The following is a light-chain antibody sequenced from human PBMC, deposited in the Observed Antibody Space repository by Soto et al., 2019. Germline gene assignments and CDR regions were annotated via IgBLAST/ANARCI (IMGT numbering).Light chain of an antibody. CDR3: QKYNSAPPLT. CDR1: QGISNY. J-gene: IGKJ4*01. V-gene: IGKV1-27*01. Sequence: DIQMTQSPSSLSASVGDRVTITCRASQGISNYLAWYQQKQGKVPKLLIYAASPLQSGVPSRFSGSGSGTDVTLTISSLQPEDVATYYCQKYNSAPPLTFGGGTKVEIK. CDR2: AAS.